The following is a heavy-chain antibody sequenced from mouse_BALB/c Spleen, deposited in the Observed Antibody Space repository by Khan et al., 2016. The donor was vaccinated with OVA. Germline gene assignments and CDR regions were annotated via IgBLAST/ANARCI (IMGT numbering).Heavy chain of an antibody. CDR1: GYSITSDYA. CDR2: ISYSGST. J-gene: IGHJ4*01. CDR3: ARDGSRHNYAMDY. Sequence: VQLKESGPGLVKPSQSLSLTCTVTGYSITSDYAWNWIRQFPGNKLEWMGYISYSGSTNYNPALKSRISITRDTSKNQFFLQLNSVTTEDTATYYCARDGSRHNYAMDYWGQGTSVTVSS. D-gene: IGHD2-3*01. V-gene: IGHV3-2*02.